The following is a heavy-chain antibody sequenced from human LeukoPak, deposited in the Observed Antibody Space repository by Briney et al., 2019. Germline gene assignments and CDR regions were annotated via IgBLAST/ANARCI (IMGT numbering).Heavy chain of an antibody. V-gene: IGHV3-30*18. CDR3: AKDLLFGELLSPADS. J-gene: IGHJ4*02. Sequence: GGSLRLSCTASGFTFSSYGMHWVRQAPGKGLEWVALISYDGINNYYADSVKGRFTISRDNSNNTLSLQMSSLRAEDTAVYYCAKDLLFGELLSPADSWGQGTLVTVSS. CDR1: GFTFSSYG. D-gene: IGHD3-10*02. CDR2: ISYDGINN.